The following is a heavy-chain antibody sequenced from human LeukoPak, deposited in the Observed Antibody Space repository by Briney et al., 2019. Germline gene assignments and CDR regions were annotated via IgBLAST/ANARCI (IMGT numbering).Heavy chain of an antibody. J-gene: IGHJ4*02. CDR2: MNPNSGKT. CDR3: F. D-gene: IGHD6-13*01. CDR1: RYTFTTSD. V-gene: IGHV1-8*01. Sequence: ASVKVSCTASRYTFTTSDINWVRQATGQGLEWMGWMNPNSGKTGSAQKFQGRPTMTKNTSTSTAYYCARGRPGPAGAGTYDFWGQGTLITVSS.